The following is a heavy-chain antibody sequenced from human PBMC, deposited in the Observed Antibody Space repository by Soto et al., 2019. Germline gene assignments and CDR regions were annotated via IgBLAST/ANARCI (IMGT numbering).Heavy chain of an antibody. D-gene: IGHD4-17*01. V-gene: IGHV4-39*01. J-gene: IGHJ4*02. CDR3: ASSYGDYVSY. Sequence: QLQLQESGPGLVKPSETLSLTCTVSGGSISSSSYYWGWIRQPPGKGLEWIGSIYYSGSTYYNPSLKCRVIISVDTSENQFSLQLSSVTAADRAVYYCASSYGDYVSYGGQGTLVTVSS. CDR2: IYYSGST. CDR1: GGSISSSSYY.